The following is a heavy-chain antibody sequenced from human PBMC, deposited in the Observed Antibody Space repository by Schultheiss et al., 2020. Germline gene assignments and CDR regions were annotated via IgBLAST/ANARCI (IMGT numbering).Heavy chain of an antibody. D-gene: IGHD3-16*01. CDR2: IYYSGST. CDR3: ARVGGGVSV. J-gene: IGHJ6*02. Sequence: SQTLSLTCTVSGGSISSYYWSWIRQPPGKGLEWIGYIYYSGSTNYNPSLKSRVTISVDTSKNQFSLKLSSVTAADTAVYYCARVGGGVSVWGQGTTVTVSS. V-gene: IGHV4-59*01. CDR1: GGSISSYY.